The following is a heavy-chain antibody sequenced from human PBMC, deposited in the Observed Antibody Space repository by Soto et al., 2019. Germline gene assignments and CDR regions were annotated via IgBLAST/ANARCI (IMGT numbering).Heavy chain of an antibody. V-gene: IGHV4-31*03. CDR1: GGSISSGGYY. CDR3: AREVVSGSARWDFHYVMDV. Sequence: PSGTPALTCTVSGGSISSGGYYWSWIRQHPGKGLEWIGWIYYSGSTSYNPSLKSRVTIAVDTSKTQCSLKLTSVTAADTAVYYCAREVVSGSARWDFHYVMDVCGK. D-gene: IGHD1-26*01. CDR2: IYYSGST. J-gene: IGHJ6*04.